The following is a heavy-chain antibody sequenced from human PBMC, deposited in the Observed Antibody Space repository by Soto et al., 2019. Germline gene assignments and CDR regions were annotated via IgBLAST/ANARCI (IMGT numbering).Heavy chain of an antibody. J-gene: IGHJ6*02. V-gene: IGHV1-3*01. CDR2: INAGNGNT. CDR1: GYPFTSYA. CDR3: ARGGGYLYYYGMDV. D-gene: IGHD2-15*01. Sequence: ASVKVSCKASGYPFTSYAMHWVRQAPGQRLEWMGWINAGNGNTKYSQKFQGRVTMTRDTSISTAYMELSRLRSDDTAVYYCARGGGYLYYYGMDVWGQGTTVTVSS.